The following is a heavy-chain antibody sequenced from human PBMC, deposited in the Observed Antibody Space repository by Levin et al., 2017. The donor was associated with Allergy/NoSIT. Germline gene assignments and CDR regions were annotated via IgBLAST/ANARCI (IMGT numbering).Heavy chain of an antibody. CDR3: ARGIGNYDY. Sequence: GGSLRLSCAASGFTFSSSDMSWVRQAPGKGLEWVSAISTSGGTTYYADSVKGRFTISRDNSKNTLYLQMNSLRAEDTAVYYCARGIGNYDYWGQGTLVTVSS. CDR2: ISTSGGTT. CDR1: GFTFSSSD. D-gene: IGHD4-11*01. V-gene: IGHV3-23*01. J-gene: IGHJ4*02.